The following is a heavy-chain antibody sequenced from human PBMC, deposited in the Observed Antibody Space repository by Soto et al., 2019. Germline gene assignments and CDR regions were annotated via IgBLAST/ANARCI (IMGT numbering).Heavy chain of an antibody. CDR1: GGTFSSYA. V-gene: IGHV1-69*13. Sequence: ASLKVSCKASGGTFSSYAISWVRQAPGQGLEWMGGIIPIFGTANYAQKFQGRVTITADESTSTAYMELSSLRSEDTAVYYCAPYYSDSSGYYPSQFDPWGQGTVVTVYS. D-gene: IGHD3-22*01. CDR3: APYYSDSSGYYPSQFDP. CDR2: IIPIFGTA. J-gene: IGHJ5*02.